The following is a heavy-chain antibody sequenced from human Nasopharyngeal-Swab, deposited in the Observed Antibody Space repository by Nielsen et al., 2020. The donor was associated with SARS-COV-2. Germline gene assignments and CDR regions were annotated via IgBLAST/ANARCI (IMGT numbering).Heavy chain of an antibody. CDR3: ARSYNPGGFGWLLSND. CDR1: GFTFSSYE. J-gene: IGHJ4*02. D-gene: IGHD3-9*01. CDR2: ISYGGGDE. Sequence: GGSLRLSCAASGFTFSSYEMNWVRQAPGKGLEWVSVISYGGGDEHYADSVKGRFTISRDNSKNTLYLQMNSLTVDDTAVYYCARSYNPGGFGWLLSNDWGQGTLVTVSS. V-gene: IGHV3-30*04.